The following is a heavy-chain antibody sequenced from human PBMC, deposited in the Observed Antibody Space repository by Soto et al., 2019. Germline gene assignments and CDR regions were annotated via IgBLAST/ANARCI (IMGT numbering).Heavy chain of an antibody. D-gene: IGHD6-19*01. Sequence: PSETLSLTCTVSGGSLSSSFYYWGWIRQPPGKGLEWIGSIYYSGSTYYTPSLQSRVAISVDTSKNQFSLKLNSVTAADTAVYYCARRTVNIRTFYSGLKTHCFDYWGQGTLVTVSS. J-gene: IGHJ4*02. CDR2: IYYSGST. V-gene: IGHV4-39*01. CDR3: ARRTVNIRTFYSGLKTHCFDY. CDR1: GGSLSSSFYY.